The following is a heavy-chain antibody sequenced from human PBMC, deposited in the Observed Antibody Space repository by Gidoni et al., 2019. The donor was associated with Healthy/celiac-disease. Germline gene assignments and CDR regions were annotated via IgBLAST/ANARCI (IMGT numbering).Heavy chain of an antibody. J-gene: IGHJ6*03. V-gene: IGHV4-34*01. CDR2: INHSGST. CDR3: ARQPRYYDSSGYYTSYYYYYMDV. Sequence: QVQLQQFGAGLFKPSETLSLTCAVYAGSFSAYYWSWIRQPPGKGLLWIGEINHSGSTNYNPSLKSRVTISVETSKNQFSLKLSSVTAADTAVYYCARQPRYYDSSGYYTSYYYYYMDVWGKGTTVTVSS. D-gene: IGHD3-22*01. CDR1: AGSFSAYY.